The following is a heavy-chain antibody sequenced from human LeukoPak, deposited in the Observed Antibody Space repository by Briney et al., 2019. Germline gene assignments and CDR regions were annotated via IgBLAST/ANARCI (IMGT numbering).Heavy chain of an antibody. CDR2: FYNSGNT. D-gene: IGHD2-21*01. V-gene: IGHV4-4*07. CDR1: GGSISRYS. CDR3: ARDYRGDVFDS. Sequence: SETLSLTCTVSGGSISRYSWSWIRQPAGKGLEWIGRFYNSGNTNYSPSLKSRVTMSVDTSKNQFSLKLSSVTAADTAVYYCARDYRGDVFDSWGQGTLVTVSS. J-gene: IGHJ4*02.